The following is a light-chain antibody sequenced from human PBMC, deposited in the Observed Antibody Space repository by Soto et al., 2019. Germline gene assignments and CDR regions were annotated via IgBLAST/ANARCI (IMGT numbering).Light chain of an antibody. CDR3: QQSYSSWT. J-gene: IGKJ1*01. V-gene: IGKV1-39*01. Sequence: DIQMTQSPSSLSASVGDRVTITVRASQTISNWLAWYQQKPGKAPKLLIYAASSLHSGVPSRLSGSGSGTDFTLTISSLQPEDFATFYCQQSYSSWTFGQGTKVDIK. CDR1: QTISNW. CDR2: AAS.